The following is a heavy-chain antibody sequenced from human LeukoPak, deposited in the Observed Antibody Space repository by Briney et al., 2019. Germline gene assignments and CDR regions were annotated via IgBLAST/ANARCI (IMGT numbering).Heavy chain of an antibody. CDR1: GGSISSSSYY. V-gene: IGHV4-39*07. D-gene: IGHD3-22*01. CDR2: IYYSGST. Sequence: PSETLSLTCTVSGGSISSSSYYWGWLRQPPGKGLEWIGSIYYSGSTYYNPSLKSRVTISVDKSKNQFSLKLSSVTAADTAVYYCARDHSGYYDSSGYLDAFDIWGQGTMVTVSS. J-gene: IGHJ3*02. CDR3: ARDHSGYYDSSGYLDAFDI.